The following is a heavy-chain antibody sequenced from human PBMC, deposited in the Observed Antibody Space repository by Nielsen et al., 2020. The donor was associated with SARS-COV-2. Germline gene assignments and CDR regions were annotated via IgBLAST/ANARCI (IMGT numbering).Heavy chain of an antibody. D-gene: IGHD2-2*01. J-gene: IGHJ3*02. Sequence: GGSLRLSCAASGFTFSSYSMNWVRQAPGKGLEWVSSISSSSSYIYYADSVKGRFTISRDNAKNSLYLQMNSLRAEDTAVYYCARDSRLGYCSSTSCYPGGDAFDIWGQGTMVTVSS. V-gene: IGHV3-21*01. CDR1: GFTFSSYS. CDR3: ARDSRLGYCSSTSCYPGGDAFDI. CDR2: ISSSSSYI.